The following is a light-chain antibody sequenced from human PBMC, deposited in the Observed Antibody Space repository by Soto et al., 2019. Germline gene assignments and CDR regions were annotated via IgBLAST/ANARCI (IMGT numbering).Light chain of an antibody. Sequence: DIQITHSPSTLSGSVGDRVTITCLASQTISSWLAWYQQKPGKAPKLLIYKASTLKSGVPSRFSGSGSGTAFTLTISSLEPEDFAFYYCQQRSNWPRTFAQGTKVDI. V-gene: IGKV1-5*03. CDR3: QQRSNWPRT. CDR2: KAS. J-gene: IGKJ1*01. CDR1: QTISSW.